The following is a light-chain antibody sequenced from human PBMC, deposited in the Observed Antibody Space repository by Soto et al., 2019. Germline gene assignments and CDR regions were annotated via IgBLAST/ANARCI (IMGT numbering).Light chain of an antibody. J-gene: IGKJ3*01. CDR1: QDISNY. Sequence: DIQMTQSPSSLSASVGERVTITCRASQDISNYLAWHQQKPGKVPELLIYTASTLQSGVPSRFSGSGSGTDVTLTISSLQPEDVATYYWQKYNSAPFTFGPGTKVDIK. V-gene: IGKV1-27*01. CDR2: TAS. CDR3: QKYNSAPFT.